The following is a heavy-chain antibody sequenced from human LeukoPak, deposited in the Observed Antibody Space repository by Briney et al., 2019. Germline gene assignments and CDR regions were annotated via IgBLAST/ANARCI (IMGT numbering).Heavy chain of an antibody. J-gene: IGHJ2*01. V-gene: IGHV4-61*05. D-gene: IGHD6-19*01. Sequence: SETLSLTCTVSGGSISSSSYYWGWIRQSPGKGLEWIGYLLYTGSANYNPSLKSRVTISLDTSKNQFSLTLSSVTAADTAVYYCAKRVAVTGNWCFDLWGRGTLVTVSS. CDR1: GGSISSSSYY. CDR3: AKRVAVTGNWCFDL. CDR2: LLYTGSA.